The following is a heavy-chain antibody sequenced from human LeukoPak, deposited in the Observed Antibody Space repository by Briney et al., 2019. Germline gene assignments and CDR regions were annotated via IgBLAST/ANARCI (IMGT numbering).Heavy chain of an antibody. CDR2: INSDGSST. V-gene: IGHV3-74*01. D-gene: IGHD6-13*01. CDR1: GFTFNSYW. Sequence: GGSLRLSCAASGFTFNSYWMHWVRQDPGKGLVWVSRINSDGSSTSYADSVKGRFTISRDNAKNTLYLQMNSLRAEDTAVYYCARDRSSWYAFDYWGQGTLVTVSS. CDR3: ARDRSSWYAFDY. J-gene: IGHJ4*02.